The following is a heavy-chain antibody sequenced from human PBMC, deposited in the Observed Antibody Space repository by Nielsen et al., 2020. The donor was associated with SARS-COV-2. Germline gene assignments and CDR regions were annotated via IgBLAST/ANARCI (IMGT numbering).Heavy chain of an antibody. CDR3: AKGRLEWELLAPFDY. V-gene: IGHV3-23*01. D-gene: IGHD1-26*01. CDR2: ISGRDDDT. Sequence: GGSLRLSCAVSGFTISSDAMSWVRQAPGKGLEWVSAISGRDDDTYYADSVRGRFTLSRDNSKNTLYLQMNSLRAEDTAVYYCAKGRLEWELLAPFDYWGQGTLVTVSS. J-gene: IGHJ4*02. CDR1: GFTISSDA.